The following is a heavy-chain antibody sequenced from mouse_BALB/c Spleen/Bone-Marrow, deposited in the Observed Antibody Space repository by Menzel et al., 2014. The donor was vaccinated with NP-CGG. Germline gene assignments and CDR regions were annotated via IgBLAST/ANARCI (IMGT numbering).Heavy chain of an antibody. J-gene: IGHJ2*01. Sequence: EVKLVESGPSLVKPSQTLSLTCSVTGDSITSGYWNWIRNFPGNKLEYMGYISYSGNTYYNPSLKSRISITRDTSKNQYYLQVNSVTTEDTATYYCATYDGYCFDYWGQGTTLTVSS. CDR1: GDSITSGY. CDR3: ATYDGYCFDY. CDR2: ISYSGNT. D-gene: IGHD2-3*01. V-gene: IGHV3-8*02.